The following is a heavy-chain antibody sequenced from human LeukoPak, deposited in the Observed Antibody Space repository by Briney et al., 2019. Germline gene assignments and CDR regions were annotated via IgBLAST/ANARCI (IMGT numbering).Heavy chain of an antibody. CDR3: ARKSSGWPHCFDS. V-gene: IGHV3-66*02. CDR1: GFTVSSNY. D-gene: IGHD6-19*01. J-gene: IGHJ4*02. CDR2: IYSGGST. Sequence: RSGGSLRLSCAASGFTVSSNYMSWVRQAPGKGLEWVSVIYSGGSTYYADSVKGRFTISRDNSKNTLYLQMNSLRAEDTAVYYCARKSSGWPHCFDSWGQGTLVTVSS.